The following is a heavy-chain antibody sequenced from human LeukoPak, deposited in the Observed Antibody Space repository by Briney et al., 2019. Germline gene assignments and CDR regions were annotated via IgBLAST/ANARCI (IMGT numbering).Heavy chain of an antibody. D-gene: IGHD3-22*01. V-gene: IGHV3-23*01. Sequence: PGGSLRLSCAASGFTFSSYAMSWVRQAPGKGLEWVSAISGSGGSTYYADSVKGRFTISRDNSKNTLYLQMNGLRAEDTAVYYCAKDKELNYYDSSGRIDYWGQGTLVTVSS. CDR3: AKDKELNYYDSSGRIDY. CDR1: GFTFSSYA. CDR2: ISGSGGST. J-gene: IGHJ4*02.